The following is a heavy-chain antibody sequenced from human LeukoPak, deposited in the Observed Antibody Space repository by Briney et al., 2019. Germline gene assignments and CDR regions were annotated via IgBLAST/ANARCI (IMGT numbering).Heavy chain of an antibody. CDR2: ISAYNGNT. V-gene: IGHV1-18*01. CDR3: ARDNSVRDEAWWFNP. D-gene: IGHD5-24*01. CDR1: GYTFTSYG. J-gene: IGHJ5*02. Sequence: ASVKVSCKASGYTFTSYGISWVRQAPGQGLEWMGWISAYNGNTNYAQKLQGRVTMTTDTSTSTAYMELSSLRSDDTAVYYCARDNSVRDEAWWFNPWGQGTLVTVAS.